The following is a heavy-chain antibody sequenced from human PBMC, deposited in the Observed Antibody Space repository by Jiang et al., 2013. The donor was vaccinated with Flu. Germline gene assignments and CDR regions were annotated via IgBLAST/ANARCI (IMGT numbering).Heavy chain of an antibody. D-gene: IGHD3-10*01. J-gene: IGHJ4*02. CDR1: GYTFIDYY. V-gene: IGHV1-2*04. CDR2: INPKNGGT. Sequence: QLVESGAEVKEPGASVKVSCKTSGYTFIDYYMHWLRQAPGQGLEWMGWINPKNGGTHYTQKFQGWVTMTRDTSITTFYMEVSRLTSDDTAVYYCARVTPFYSGNTNDYWGQGTLVTVSS. CDR3: ARVTPFYSGNTNDY.